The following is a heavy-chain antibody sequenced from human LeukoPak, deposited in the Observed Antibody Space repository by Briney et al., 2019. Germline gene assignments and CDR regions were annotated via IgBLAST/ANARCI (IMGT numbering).Heavy chain of an antibody. D-gene: IGHD1-1*01. CDR2: INPNSGGT. V-gene: IGHV1-2*02. J-gene: IGHJ4*02. CDR3: AKLREGTMSFDY. Sequence: ASVKVSCKASGYTFTGYYMHWVRQAPGQGLEWMGWINPNSGGTNYAQKFQGRVTMTRDTSISTAYMELSRLRSDDTAVYYCAKLREGTMSFDYWGQGTLVTVSS. CDR1: GYTFTGYY.